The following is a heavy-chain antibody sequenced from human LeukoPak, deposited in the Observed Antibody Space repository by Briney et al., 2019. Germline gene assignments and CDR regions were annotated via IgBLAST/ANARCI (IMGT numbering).Heavy chain of an antibody. Sequence: GGSLRLSCEASGLTFSDYWMSWVRQAPGKGLEWVANIKQGGSEKYYLDSVKGRFTISRDNAKNSLYLQMNSLRAEDTAVYYCARDRDYGSGRSYGLFDYWGQGSLVTVSS. CDR3: ARDRDYGSGRSYGLFDY. J-gene: IGHJ4*02. D-gene: IGHD3-10*01. V-gene: IGHV3-7*01. CDR2: IKQGGSEK. CDR1: GLTFSDYW.